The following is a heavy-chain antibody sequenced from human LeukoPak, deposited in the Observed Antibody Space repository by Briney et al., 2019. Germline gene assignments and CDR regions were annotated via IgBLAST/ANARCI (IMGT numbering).Heavy chain of an antibody. CDR2: INPNSGGT. CDR3: AREPPLGCSSTSCYVTEGFDP. D-gene: IGHD2-2*01. J-gene: IGHJ5*02. CDR1: GYTFTGYY. V-gene: IGHV1-2*06. Sequence: ASVKVSCKASGYTFTGYYMHWVRQAPGQGLEWMGRINPNSGGTNYAQKFQGRVTITADESTSTAYMELSSLRSEDTAVYYCAREPPLGCSSTSCYVTEGFDPWGQGTLVTVSS.